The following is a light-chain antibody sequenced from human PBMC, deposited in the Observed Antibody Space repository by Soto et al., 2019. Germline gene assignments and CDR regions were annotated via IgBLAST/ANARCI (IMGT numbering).Light chain of an antibody. J-gene: IGKJ4*01. CDR2: WAS. Sequence: DIVMTQSPDSLAVSLGVMATINCKSSQSVLYSSNNKNYLAWYQQKPGQPPKLLIYWASTRESGVPDRFSGSGSGTDFTLTISRLQAEDVAVYYCQQYYSTPHTFGGGTKVQIK. V-gene: IGKV4-1*01. CDR3: QQYYSTPHT. CDR1: QSVLYSSNNKNY.